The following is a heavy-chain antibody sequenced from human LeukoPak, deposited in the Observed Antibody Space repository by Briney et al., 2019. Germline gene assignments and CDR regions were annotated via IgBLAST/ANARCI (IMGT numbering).Heavy chain of an antibody. J-gene: IGHJ4*02. V-gene: IGHV3-23*01. CDR1: GFTFSSYA. Sequence: GGSLRLSCAASGFTFSSYAMSWVRQAPGNGLEWVSAISGSGGSTYYADSVKGRFTISRDNSKNTLYLQMNSLRAEDTAVYYCAKDYVYQLLTWGIDYWGQGTLVTVSS. CDR2: ISGSGGST. D-gene: IGHD2-2*01. CDR3: AKDYVYQLLTWGIDY.